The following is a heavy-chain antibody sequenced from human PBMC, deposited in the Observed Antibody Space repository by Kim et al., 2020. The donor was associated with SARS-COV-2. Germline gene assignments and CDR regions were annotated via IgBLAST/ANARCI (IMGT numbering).Heavy chain of an antibody. J-gene: IGHJ6*02. V-gene: IGHV4-59*13. Sequence: SETLSLTCTVSGGSISSYYWSWIRQPPGKGLEWIGYIYYSGSTNYNPSLKSRVTISVDTSKNQFSLKLSSVTAADTAVYYCARDYWRRGMDVWGQGTTVTVSS. CDR1: GGSISSYY. D-gene: IGHD2-8*02. CDR2: IYYSGST. CDR3: ARDYWRRGMDV.